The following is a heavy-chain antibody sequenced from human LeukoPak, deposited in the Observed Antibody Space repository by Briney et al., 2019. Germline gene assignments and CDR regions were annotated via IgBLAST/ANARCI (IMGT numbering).Heavy chain of an antibody. D-gene: IGHD5-18*01. CDR2: ITGSGGRT. J-gene: IGHJ4*02. CDR3: ARNKKGDRYTYGHDS. CDR1: GFTFSTYG. Sequence: GGSLRLSCEVSGFTFSTYGMSWVRQAPGKGLEWVSAITGSGGRTYYADSVKGRFTISRDNAKNSLYLQMNSLRAEDTAVYYCARNKKGDRYTYGHDSWGQGTLVTVSS. V-gene: IGHV3-23*01.